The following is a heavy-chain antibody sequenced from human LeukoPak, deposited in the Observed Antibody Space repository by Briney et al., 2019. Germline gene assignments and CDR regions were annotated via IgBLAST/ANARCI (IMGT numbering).Heavy chain of an antibody. CDR3: ARYRYSSSWYPDNWFDP. CDR1: GGSISSHY. V-gene: IGHV4-59*11. Sequence: SETLSLTCTVSGGSISSHYWSWIRQPPGKGLEWIGYIYYSGSTNYNPSLKSRVTISVDTSKNQFSLKLSSVTAADTAVYYCARYRYSSSWYPDNWFDPWGQGTLATVSS. D-gene: IGHD6-13*01. CDR2: IYYSGST. J-gene: IGHJ5*02.